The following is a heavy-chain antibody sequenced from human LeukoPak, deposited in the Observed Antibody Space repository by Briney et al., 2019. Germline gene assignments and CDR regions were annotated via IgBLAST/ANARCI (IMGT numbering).Heavy chain of an antibody. CDR2: FDPEDGET. J-gene: IGHJ1*01. V-gene: IGHV1-24*01. CDR1: GYTLTELS. D-gene: IGHD3-22*01. Sequence: ASVKVSCKVSGYTLTELSMHWVRQAPGKGLEWMGGFDPEDGETIYTQKFQGRVTMTEDTSTDTAYMELSSLRSEDTAVYYCARDGEGYYDSSGYQPTEYFHHWGQGTLVTVSS. CDR3: ARDGEGYYDSSGYQPTEYFHH.